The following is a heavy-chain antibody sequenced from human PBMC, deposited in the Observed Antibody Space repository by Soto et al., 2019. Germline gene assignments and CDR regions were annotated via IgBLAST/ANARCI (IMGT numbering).Heavy chain of an antibody. V-gene: IGHV3-30-3*01. CDR3: ARVTDTAMSPFDY. J-gene: IGHJ4*02. CDR2: ISYDGSNK. D-gene: IGHD5-18*01. CDR1: GFTFSSYA. Sequence: GGSLRLSXAASGFTFSSYAMHWVRQAPGKGLEWVAVISYDGSNKYYADSVKGRFTISRDNSKNTLYLQMNSLRAEDTAVYYCARVTDTAMSPFDYWGQGTLVTVSS.